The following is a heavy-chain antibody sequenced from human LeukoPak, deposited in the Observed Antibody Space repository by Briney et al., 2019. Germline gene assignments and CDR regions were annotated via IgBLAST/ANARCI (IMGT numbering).Heavy chain of an antibody. CDR1: GFTFISYW. Sequence: GGSLRLSCAASGFTFISYWMSWFRQAPGKGLDWVANIKQDGSEKYYVDSVKGRFTISRDNAKNSLYLQMNSLRAEDTAVYYCARDPPAYCGGDCYSGFDPWGQGTLVTVSS. CDR2: IKQDGSEK. D-gene: IGHD2-21*01. J-gene: IGHJ5*02. V-gene: IGHV3-7*01. CDR3: ARDPPAYCGGDCYSGFDP.